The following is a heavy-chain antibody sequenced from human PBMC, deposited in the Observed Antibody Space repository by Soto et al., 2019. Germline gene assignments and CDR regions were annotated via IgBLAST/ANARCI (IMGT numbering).Heavy chain of an antibody. CDR2: IIPVLGIP. Sequence: SVKVSCKASGGTFSSYSISWVRQAPGQGLEWMGRIIPVLGIPNYAQNFQGRVTINADKSTSTVYMEQSSLRSEDTAVYYCARNGADYYDSSGYYRPRRFDYWGQGTLVTVSS. D-gene: IGHD3-22*01. CDR1: GGTFSSYS. V-gene: IGHV1-69*02. CDR3: ARNGADYYDSSGYYRPRRFDY. J-gene: IGHJ4*02.